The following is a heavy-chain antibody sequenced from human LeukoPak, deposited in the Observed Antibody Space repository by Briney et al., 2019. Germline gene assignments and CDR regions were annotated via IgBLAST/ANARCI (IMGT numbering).Heavy chain of an antibody. CDR3: ARVYSSSWFGWFGP. J-gene: IGHJ5*02. D-gene: IGHD6-13*01. Sequence: SETLSLTYTVSGGSISSYYWSWIRQPPGKGPEWIGYIYYSGSTNYNPSLKSRVTISVDTSKNQFSLKLSSVTAADTAVYYCARVYSSSWFGWFGPWGQGTLVTVSS. CDR1: GGSISSYY. V-gene: IGHV4-59*01. CDR2: IYYSGST.